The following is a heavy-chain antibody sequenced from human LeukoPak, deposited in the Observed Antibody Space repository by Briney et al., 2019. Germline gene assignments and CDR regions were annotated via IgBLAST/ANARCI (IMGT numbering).Heavy chain of an antibody. CDR3: AILFSRDGYNNDFDY. J-gene: IGHJ4*02. CDR1: GGSISSSSYY. Sequence: KPSETLSLTCTVSGGSISSSSYYWAWIRQPPGKGLEWIGSIYYSGSTYYHPSLKSRVTISVDTSKNQCSLKLSSVTAADTAVYYCAILFSRDGYNNDFDYWGQGTLVTVSS. CDR2: IYYSGST. D-gene: IGHD5-24*01. V-gene: IGHV4-39*01.